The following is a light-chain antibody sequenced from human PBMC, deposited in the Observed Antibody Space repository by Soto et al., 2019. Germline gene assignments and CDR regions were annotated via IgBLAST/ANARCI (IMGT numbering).Light chain of an antibody. J-gene: IGKJ4*01. CDR2: AGS. CDR3: QQFNSYPLT. Sequence: DIQLTQSPSFLSTSVGDRVTITCRASQGISSYLAWYQQKPGKAPKLLISAGSTLQSGVPSRFSGSGSGTEFTLTISRLQPEDFATYYCQQFNSYPLTFDGGTKVEIK. CDR1: QGISSY. V-gene: IGKV1-9*01.